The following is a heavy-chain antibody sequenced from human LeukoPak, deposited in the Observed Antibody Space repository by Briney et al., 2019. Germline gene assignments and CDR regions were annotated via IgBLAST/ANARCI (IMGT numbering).Heavy chain of an antibody. CDR1: GYTFTGYY. Sequence: ASVKVSCKASGYTFTGYYMHWVRQAPGQGLEWMGWINPNSGGTNCAQKFQGRVTMTRDTSISTAYMELSRLRSDDTAVYYCAIRLGYCSSTSCYFDYWGQGTLVTVSS. V-gene: IGHV1-2*02. CDR3: AIRLGYCSSTSCYFDY. CDR2: INPNSGGT. J-gene: IGHJ4*02. D-gene: IGHD2-2*01.